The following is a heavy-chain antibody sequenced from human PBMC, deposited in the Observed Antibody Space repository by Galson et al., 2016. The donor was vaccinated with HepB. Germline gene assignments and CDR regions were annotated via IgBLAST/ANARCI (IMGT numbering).Heavy chain of an antibody. CDR2: IIPPLGIP. V-gene: IGHV1-69*02. Sequence: SVKVSCKASGGTFTTYPITWVRQAPGQGPECLGRIIPPLGIPKYAQKFQGRLTITADKSTSTTYMELTSLRSEDTAVYYCARPSSGGANDAFDIWGQRTMVTVSS. CDR3: ARPSSGGANDAFDI. D-gene: IGHD6-19*01. CDR1: GGTFTTYP. J-gene: IGHJ3*02.